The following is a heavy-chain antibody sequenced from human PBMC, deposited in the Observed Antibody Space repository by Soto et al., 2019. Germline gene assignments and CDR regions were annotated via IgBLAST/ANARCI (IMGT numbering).Heavy chain of an antibody. D-gene: IGHD2-15*01. CDR1: GFTFSSYA. CDR3: AKIPRIVVVVAATWASFDY. V-gene: IGHV3-23*01. Sequence: PGGSLRLSCAASGFTFSSYAMSWVRQAPGKGLEWVSAISGSGGSTYYADSVKGRFTISRDNSKNTLYLQMNSLRAEDTAVYYCAKIPRIVVVVAATWASFDYWGQGTLVTVSS. CDR2: ISGSGGST. J-gene: IGHJ4*02.